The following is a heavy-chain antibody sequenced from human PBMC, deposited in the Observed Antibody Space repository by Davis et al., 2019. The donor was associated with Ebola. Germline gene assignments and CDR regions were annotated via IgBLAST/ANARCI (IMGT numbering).Heavy chain of an antibody. Sequence: GESLKISCAASGFIVSSNYMSWVRQAPGKGLEWVSVIYSGGSTYYADSVKGRFTMSRDNSKNTLYLQMNSLRAEDTVVYYCARDYYDSSAYDYWGQGTLVTVSS. J-gene: IGHJ4*02. CDR2: IYSGGST. CDR1: GFIVSSNY. CDR3: ARDYYDSSAYDY. V-gene: IGHV3-53*01. D-gene: IGHD3-22*01.